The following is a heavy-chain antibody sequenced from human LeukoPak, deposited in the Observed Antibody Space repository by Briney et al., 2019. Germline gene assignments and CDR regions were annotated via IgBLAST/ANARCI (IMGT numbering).Heavy chain of an antibody. CDR2: INPNSGGT. D-gene: IGHD3-22*01. J-gene: IGHJ4*02. CDR3: ARVRYYDSSGYYSFDY. Sequence: ASVKVSCKASGYTFTGYYMHWVRQAPGQGLERMGWINPNSGGTNYAQKFQGRVTMTRDTSISTAYMELSRLRSDDTAVYYCARVRYYDSSGYYSFDYWGQGTLVTVSS. CDR1: GYTFTGYY. V-gene: IGHV1-2*02.